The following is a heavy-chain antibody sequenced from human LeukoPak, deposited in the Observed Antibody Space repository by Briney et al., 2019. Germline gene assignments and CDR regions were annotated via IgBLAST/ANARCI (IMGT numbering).Heavy chain of an antibody. CDR3: ARGPPPRRYYYDSSGYYPYYYYMDV. CDR2: ISAYNGNT. J-gene: IGHJ6*03. Sequence: ASVKVSCKASGYTFTSYGISWVRQAPGQGLEWMGWISAYNGNTNYAQKLQGRVTMTTDTSTSTAYMELRSLRSDDTAVYYCARGPPPRRYYYDSSGYYPYYYYMDVWGKGTTVTVSS. V-gene: IGHV1-18*01. CDR1: GYTFTSYG. D-gene: IGHD3-22*01.